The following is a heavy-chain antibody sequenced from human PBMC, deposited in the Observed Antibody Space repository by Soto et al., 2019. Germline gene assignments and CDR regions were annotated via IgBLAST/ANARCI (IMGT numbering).Heavy chain of an antibody. CDR3: ARVPAILAAAAQADY. CDR2: INSDGSST. V-gene: IGHV3-74*01. Sequence: GGSLRLSCAASGFTFSSYWMHWVRQAPGKGLVWVSRINSDGSSTSYADSVKGRFTISRDNAKNTLFLQMNSLSADDTAVYYCARVPAILAAAAQADYWGQGTLVTSPQ. D-gene: IGHD6-13*01. CDR1: GFTFSSYW. J-gene: IGHJ4*02.